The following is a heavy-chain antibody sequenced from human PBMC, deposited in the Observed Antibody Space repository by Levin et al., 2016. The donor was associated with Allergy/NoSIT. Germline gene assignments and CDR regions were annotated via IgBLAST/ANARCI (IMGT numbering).Heavy chain of an antibody. D-gene: IGHD4-23*01. CDR2: INHSGST. J-gene: IGHJ2*01. V-gene: IGHV4-34*01. CDR1: GGSFSGYY. CDR3: ARHYYGGNPGSYWYFDF. Sequence: SQTLSLTCAVYGGSFSGYYWSWIRQPPGKGLEWIGEINHSGSTNYNPSLKSRVTISVDTSKNQFSLKLSSVTAADPAVYYCARHYYGGNPGSYWYFDFWGRGTLVTVSS.